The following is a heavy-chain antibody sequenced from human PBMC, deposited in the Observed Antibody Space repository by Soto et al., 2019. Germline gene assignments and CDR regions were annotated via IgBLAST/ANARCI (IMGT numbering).Heavy chain of an antibody. CDR1: GYTFTGYY. D-gene: IGHD6-19*01. Sequence: ASVKVSCKASGYTFTGYYLHWVRQAPGQGLEWMGWINPNSGGTNYAQKFQGRVTMTRDTSISTAFMGLSRLRSDGTAMYYCARDKRTAVAGSYYFDYWGQGTLVTVSS. J-gene: IGHJ4*02. V-gene: IGHV1-2*02. CDR2: INPNSGGT. CDR3: ARDKRTAVAGSYYFDY.